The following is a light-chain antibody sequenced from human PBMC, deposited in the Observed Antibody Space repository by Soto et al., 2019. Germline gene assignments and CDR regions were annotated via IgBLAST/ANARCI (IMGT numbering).Light chain of an antibody. V-gene: IGLV1-44*01. Sequence: QSVLTQPPSASGTPGQRVTISCSGSSSNIGSNTVNWYQHFPGTAPKLLIYSNNQRPSGVPDRFSGSKSGTSASLAISGLQSEDEADYYCAAWDDSLNGVVFGGGTKLTVL. CDR3: AAWDDSLNGVV. J-gene: IGLJ2*01. CDR1: SSNIGSNT. CDR2: SNN.